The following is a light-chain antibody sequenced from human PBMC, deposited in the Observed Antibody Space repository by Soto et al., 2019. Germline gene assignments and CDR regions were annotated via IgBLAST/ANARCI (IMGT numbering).Light chain of an antibody. Sequence: QSVLTQPPSGSGSPGRSVTISCTGTSSEICYYNYVSWYQQHPGKAPKLMISEVSKRPSGVPDRFSGSKSGNTASLTVSGLQADDEADYYCSSYAGTNNPNYVFGTGTKVTVL. CDR3: SSYAGTNNPNYV. J-gene: IGLJ1*01. CDR2: EVS. CDR1: SSEICYYNY. V-gene: IGLV2-8*01.